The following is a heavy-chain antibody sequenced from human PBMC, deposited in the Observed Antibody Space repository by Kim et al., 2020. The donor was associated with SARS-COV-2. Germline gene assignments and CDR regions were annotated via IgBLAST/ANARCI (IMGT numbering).Heavy chain of an antibody. CDR1: GFTFDDYA. J-gene: IGHJ6*02. CDR3: AKDQLANNLYYYGMDV. D-gene: IGHD1-1*01. CDR2: ISWNSGSI. Sequence: GGSLRLSCAASGFTFDDYAMHWVRQAPGKGLEWVSGISWNSGSIGYADSVKGRFSISRDNAKNSLYLQMNSLRAEDTALYYCAKDQLANNLYYYGMDVWGQGTTVTVSS. V-gene: IGHV3-9*01.